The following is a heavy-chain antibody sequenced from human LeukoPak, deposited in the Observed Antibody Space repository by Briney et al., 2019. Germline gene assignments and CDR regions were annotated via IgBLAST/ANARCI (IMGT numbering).Heavy chain of an antibody. CDR3: AGQYCSSTSCYYNWFDP. CDR1: GGSISSSSYY. CDR2: IYYSGST. Sequence: PSETLSLTCTVSGGSISSSSYYWGWIRQPPGKGLEWIGSIYYSGSTYYNPSLKSRVTISVDTSKNQFSLKLSSVTAADTAVYYCAGQYCSSTSCYYNWFDPWSQGTLVTVSS. D-gene: IGHD2-2*01. J-gene: IGHJ5*02. V-gene: IGHV4-39*01.